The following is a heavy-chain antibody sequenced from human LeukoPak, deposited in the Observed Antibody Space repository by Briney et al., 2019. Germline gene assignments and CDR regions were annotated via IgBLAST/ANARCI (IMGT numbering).Heavy chain of an antibody. CDR1: GFTFSSYA. J-gene: IGHJ4*02. Sequence: GRSLRLSCAASGFTFSSYAMHWVRQAPGKGLEWVAVISYDGSNKYYADSVKGRFTISRDNAKRTLYLQMNSLRAEDTAVYYCARTGGVTTVTTWGQGTLVTVSS. V-gene: IGHV3-30-3*01. CDR2: ISYDGSNK. D-gene: IGHD4-11*01. CDR3: ARTGGVTTVTT.